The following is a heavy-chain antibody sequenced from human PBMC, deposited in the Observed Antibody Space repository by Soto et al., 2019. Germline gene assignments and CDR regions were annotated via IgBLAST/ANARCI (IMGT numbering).Heavy chain of an antibody. D-gene: IGHD6-19*01. CDR3: VKGAAVAGTSNRYFDL. Sequence: GSLRLSCAASGFTLSNYAMSWVRQAPGKGPEWVSFISGSGGSTYYADSVKGRFTISRDTSNNTLYLQMNSLRAEDTAVYYCVKGAAVAGTSNRYFDLRGRGTLVTVSS. CDR1: GFTLSNYA. CDR2: ISGSGGST. J-gene: IGHJ2*01. V-gene: IGHV3-23*01.